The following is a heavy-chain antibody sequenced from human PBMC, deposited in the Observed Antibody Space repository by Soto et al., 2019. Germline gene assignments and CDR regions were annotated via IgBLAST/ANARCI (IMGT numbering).Heavy chain of an antibody. D-gene: IGHD4-17*01. CDR3: ARRISDGDPVFYYYMDV. CDR2: IYYSGST. CDR1: GGSISSYY. J-gene: IGHJ6*03. Sequence: SETLSLTCTVSGGSISSYYWSWIRQPPGKGLEWIGYIYYSGSTNYNPSLKSRVTISVDTSKNQFSLKLSSVTAADTAVYYCARRISDGDPVFYYYMDVWGKGTTVTVSS. V-gene: IGHV4-59*08.